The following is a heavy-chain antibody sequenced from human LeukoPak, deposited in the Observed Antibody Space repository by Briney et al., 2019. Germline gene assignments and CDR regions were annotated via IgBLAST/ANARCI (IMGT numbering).Heavy chain of an antibody. D-gene: IGHD4-17*01. CDR3: ARCGATVTMFFDY. CDR1: GYTFSIYG. V-gene: IGHV1-18*01. J-gene: IGHJ4*02. Sequence: ASVKVSCKASGYTFSIYGITWVRQAPGQGLEWMGFISAENGNTNYAQKFQGRVTMTTDTSTSTAYMELRSLRADDTAVYYCARCGATVTMFFDYWGQGTLVTVSS. CDR2: ISAENGNT.